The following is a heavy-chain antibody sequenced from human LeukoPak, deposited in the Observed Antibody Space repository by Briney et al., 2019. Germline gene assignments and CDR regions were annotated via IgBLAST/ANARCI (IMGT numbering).Heavy chain of an antibody. V-gene: IGHV3-23*01. CDR3: AKDLVGYSGYDFDY. D-gene: IGHD5-12*01. J-gene: IGHJ4*02. CDR2: ISGSGGTT. CDR1: GFTFSSYV. Sequence: PGGSLRLSCAASGFTFSSYVMSWVRQAPGKGLEWVSGISGSGGTTYYADSVKGRFTISRDNSKNTLYLQMNSLRAEDTAVYYCAKDLVGYSGYDFDYWGQGTLVTVSS.